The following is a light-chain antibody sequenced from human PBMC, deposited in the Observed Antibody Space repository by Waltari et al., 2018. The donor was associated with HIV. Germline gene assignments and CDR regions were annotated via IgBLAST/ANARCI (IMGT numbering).Light chain of an antibody. Sequence: QSLLTQPPSVSAAPGQHVTISCSGSSSNIWRNYVSWYQQLPGAAPNLLIYDNNNRPSGIPDRFSGSKSGTSATLGITGLQTGDEADYYCGTWDSSLGGWVFGGGTKLAVL. V-gene: IGLV1-51*01. J-gene: IGLJ3*02. CDR3: GTWDSSLGGWV. CDR1: SSNIWRNY. CDR2: DNN.